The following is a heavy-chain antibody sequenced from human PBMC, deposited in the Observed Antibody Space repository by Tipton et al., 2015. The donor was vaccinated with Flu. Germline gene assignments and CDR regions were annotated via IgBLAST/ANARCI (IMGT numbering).Heavy chain of an antibody. CDR1: GASISSGRYY. CDR3: ARAGSYKGYFDY. D-gene: IGHD1-26*01. V-gene: IGHV4-61*01. J-gene: IGHJ4*02. Sequence: TLSLTCTVSGASISSGRYYWSWIRQPPGKGLEWIGYIYYTGSTNYNPSLKSRVTISVDTSKNQFSLKLSSVTAADTAVYYCARAGSYKGYFDYWGQGTLVTVSS. CDR2: IYYTGST.